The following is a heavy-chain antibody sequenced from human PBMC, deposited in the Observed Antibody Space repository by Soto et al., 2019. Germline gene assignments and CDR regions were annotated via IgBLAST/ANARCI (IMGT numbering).Heavy chain of an antibody. CDR3: ARVLGHPHDSSGYYIDY. V-gene: IGHV3-11*01. J-gene: IGHJ4*02. D-gene: IGHD3-22*01. CDR2: LSSSGSTI. CDR1: GFTFSDYY. Sequence: KTGGSLRLSCAASGFTFSDYYMSWIRQAPGKGLEWVSFLSSSGSTIYYADSVKGRFAISRDNAKNSLFLQMNSLRAEDTAVFYCARVLGHPHDSSGYYIDYWGQGTLVTVSS.